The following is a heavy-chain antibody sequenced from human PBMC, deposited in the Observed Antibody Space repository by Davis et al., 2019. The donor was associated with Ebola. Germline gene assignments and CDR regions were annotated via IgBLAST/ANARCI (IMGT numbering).Heavy chain of an antibody. CDR2: ISYDGTNK. J-gene: IGHJ4*02. CDR1: GLTFSTYA. Sequence: GESLKISCAASGLTFSTYAMHWVRQAPGKGLEWVAVISYDGTNKYYTDSVKGRFTVSRDNSKNTLYLQMNSLRAEDTAVYYCARDYNYHYDSSAYYYWGQGTLVTVSS. D-gene: IGHD3-22*01. CDR3: ARDYNYHYDSSAYYY. V-gene: IGHV3-30*04.